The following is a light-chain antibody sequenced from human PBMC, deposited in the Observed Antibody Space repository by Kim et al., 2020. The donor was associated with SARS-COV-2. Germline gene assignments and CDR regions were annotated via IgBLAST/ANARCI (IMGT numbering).Light chain of an antibody. V-gene: IGKV3-15*01. CDR3: QQYNDWPSLT. CDR2: GAF. Sequence: SPGERVTLSCRASRSVSRNLAWYQHKPGQAPRLLFYGAFTRASGIPDRFSGSGSGTEFTLTINSLQSEDFAVYYCQQYNDWPSLTFGGGTKVDIK. J-gene: IGKJ4*01. CDR1: RSVSRN.